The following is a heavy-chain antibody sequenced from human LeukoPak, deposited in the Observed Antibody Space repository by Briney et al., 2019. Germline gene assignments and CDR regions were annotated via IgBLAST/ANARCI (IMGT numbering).Heavy chain of an antibody. V-gene: IGHV1-69*05. CDR2: SIPIFGTA. CDR3: ARGDCGGDCHLLNYYYGMDV. D-gene: IGHD2-21*02. J-gene: IGHJ6*02. Sequence: ASVTVSCKSSGGTFSSYAISWVRHAPGQGLESMGGSIPIFGTANYAQKFQGRVTITTDESTSTAYMELSSLRSEDTAVYYCARGDCGGDCHLLNYYYGMDVWGQGTTVTVSS. CDR1: GGTFSSYA.